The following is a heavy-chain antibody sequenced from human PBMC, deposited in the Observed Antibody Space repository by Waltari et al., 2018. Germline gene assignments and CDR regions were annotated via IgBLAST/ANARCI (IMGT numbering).Heavy chain of an antibody. CDR2: IYYSGTA. V-gene: IGHV4-31*01. CDR3: ARRDRADYSNAFDI. J-gene: IGHJ3*02. D-gene: IGHD2-15*01. Sequence: QVQLQESGPGLVKPSQTLSLTCTVSGGSISTAGYYWSWIRQHPGKGLEWIGYIYYSGTAYYNPSLKSPVIISLDTSKNQFSLKVTSVTAADTAVYYCARRDRADYSNAFDIWGQGTMVTVSS. CDR1: GGSISTAGYY.